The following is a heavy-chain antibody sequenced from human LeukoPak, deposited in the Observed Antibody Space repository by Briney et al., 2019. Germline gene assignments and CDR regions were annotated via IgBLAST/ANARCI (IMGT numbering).Heavy chain of an antibody. CDR2: IYPGDSDT. J-gene: IGHJ4*02. V-gene: IGHV5-51*01. CDR3: ARHRDGDYADY. D-gene: IGHD4-17*01. CDR1: GYSFTTHW. Sequence: GEPLQISCKGSGYSFTTHWIGWVRQMPGKGLEWMGIIYPGDSDTRYSPSFQGQVTISADKSISTAYLQWSSLKASDTAMYYCARHRDGDYADYWGQGTLVTVSS.